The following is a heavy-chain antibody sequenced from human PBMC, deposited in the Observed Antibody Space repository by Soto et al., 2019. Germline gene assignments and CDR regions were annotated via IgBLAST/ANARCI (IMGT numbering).Heavy chain of an antibody. J-gene: IGHJ4*02. CDR1: GYSFTSYW. CDR3: ARGPIAAAVEYYFDY. CDR2: IYPGDSDT. D-gene: IGHD6-13*01. Sequence: PGESLKISCKGSGYSFTSYWIAWVRQMPGKGLEWMGIIYPGDSDTRYSPSFQGQVTISADKSISTAYLQWSSLKASDTAMYYCARGPIAAAVEYYFDYWGQGTLVTVSS. V-gene: IGHV5-51*01.